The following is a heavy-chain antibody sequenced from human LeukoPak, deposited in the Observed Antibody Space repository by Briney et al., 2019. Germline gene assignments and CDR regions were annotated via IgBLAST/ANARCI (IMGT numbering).Heavy chain of an antibody. V-gene: IGHV4-4*07. CDR2: IYASGTT. D-gene: IGHD5-12*01. Sequence: SETLSLTCTVSGGSVNNYYWSWVRQPAGKGLEWIGRIYASGTTRYNPSLQSRVTTSVDMSKNQFSLKLTSVTAADTAVYFCARGLAAAYDYNWLDPWGQGTLVTVSS. J-gene: IGHJ5*02. CDR3: ARGLAAAYDYNWLDP. CDR1: GGSVNNYY.